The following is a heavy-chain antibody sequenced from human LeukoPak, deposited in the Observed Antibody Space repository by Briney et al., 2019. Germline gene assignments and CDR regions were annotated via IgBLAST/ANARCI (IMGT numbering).Heavy chain of an antibody. J-gene: IGHJ2*01. Sequence: SLRLSCAASGFTFDDYAMHWVRQAPGKGLEWVSGISWNSGSIGYADSVKGRFTISRDNAKNSLYLQMNSLRAEDTALSYCAKEIDSTLSDNWYFDLWGRGTLVTVSS. V-gene: IGHV3-9*01. CDR3: AKEIDSTLSDNWYFDL. CDR2: ISWNSGSI. D-gene: IGHD3-22*01. CDR1: GFTFDDYA.